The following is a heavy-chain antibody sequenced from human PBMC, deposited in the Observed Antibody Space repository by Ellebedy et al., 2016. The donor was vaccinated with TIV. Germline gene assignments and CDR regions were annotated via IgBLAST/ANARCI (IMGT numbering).Heavy chain of an antibody. CDR2: INPNSGAT. D-gene: IGHD2-2*01. CDR3: ARDAVPTAIPTLNYFNP. Sequence: ASVKVSXXASGYTFTGYYMHWVRQAPGQGLEWIGWINPNSGATNYAQKFQGRVTMTRDTSISTTYMDLSRLRSDDSAVYYCARDAVPTAIPTLNYFNPWGQGTLVTVSS. J-gene: IGHJ5*02. CDR1: GYTFTGYY. V-gene: IGHV1-2*02.